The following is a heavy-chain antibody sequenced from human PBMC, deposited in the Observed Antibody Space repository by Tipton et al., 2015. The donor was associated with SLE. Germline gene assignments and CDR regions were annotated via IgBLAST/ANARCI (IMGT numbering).Heavy chain of an antibody. CDR2: ISAYNGKS. Sequence: QVQLVQSGAEVKKPGASVKVSCKASGYTFISYGISWVRQAPGQGLEWMGWISAYNGKSNYAQKFQGRVTTTTDTSTSTAYMELRSLRSDDTAVYFCARDQEGYDSGTPYYYMDVWGKGTTVTVSS. CDR3: ARDQEGYDSGTPYYYMDV. V-gene: IGHV1-18*01. CDR1: GYTFISYG. D-gene: IGHD3-10*01. J-gene: IGHJ6*03.